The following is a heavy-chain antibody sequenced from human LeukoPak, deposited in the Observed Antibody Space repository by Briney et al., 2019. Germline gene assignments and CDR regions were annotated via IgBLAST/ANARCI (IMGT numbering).Heavy chain of an antibody. Sequence: GASVKVSCKASGYTFTSYAIHWGRQAPGQRREWMGWIDAGNGKTKYSQNFQGRVTITRDTSATTAYMDLSSLRSEDTAVYYCARARWTSTTTTYYLDHWGQGTLVTVSS. CDR3: ARARWTSTTTTYYLDH. CDR2: IDAGNGKT. J-gene: IGHJ4*02. D-gene: IGHD4-17*01. CDR1: GYTFTSYA. V-gene: IGHV1-3*01.